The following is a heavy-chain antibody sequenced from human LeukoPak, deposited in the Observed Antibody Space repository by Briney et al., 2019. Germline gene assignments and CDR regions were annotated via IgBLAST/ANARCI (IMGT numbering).Heavy chain of an antibody. CDR1: GRSISSYY. Sequence: SETLSLTCTVSGRSISSYYWSWIRQPPGKGLEWIGYIYYSGSTNYNPSLKSRVTISVDTSKNQFSLKLSSVTAADTAVYYCARDRTERIFDLWGRGTLVTVSS. CDR2: IYYSGST. V-gene: IGHV4-59*01. CDR3: ARDRTERIFDL. D-gene: IGHD1-26*01. J-gene: IGHJ2*01.